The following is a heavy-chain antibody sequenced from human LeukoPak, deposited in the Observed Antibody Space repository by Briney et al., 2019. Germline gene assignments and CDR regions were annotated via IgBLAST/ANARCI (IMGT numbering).Heavy chain of an antibody. V-gene: IGHV1-2*02. Sequence: ASVKVSCKASGYTFTGYYMHWVRQAPGQGLEWMGWINPNSGGTNYAQKFQGRVTMTRDTSISTAYMELSRLRSDDTAVYYCARPMGSSSWYYFDYWGQGTLVTVSS. CDR1: GYTFTGYY. CDR2: INPNSGGT. D-gene: IGHD6-13*01. CDR3: ARPMGSSSWYYFDY. J-gene: IGHJ4*02.